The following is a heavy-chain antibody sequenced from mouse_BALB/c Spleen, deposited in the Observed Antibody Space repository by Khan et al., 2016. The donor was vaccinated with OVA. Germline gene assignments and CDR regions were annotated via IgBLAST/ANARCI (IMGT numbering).Heavy chain of an antibody. CDR1: GYSITSDYA. CDR2: ISYSGST. V-gene: IGHV3-2*02. J-gene: IGHJ3*01. D-gene: IGHD3-3*01. Sequence: EVQLVESGPGLVKPSQSLSLTCTVTGYSITSDYAWNWIRQFPGNKLEWMGYISYSGSTSYTPSLKSRISITRDTSTNQFFLQLNSVTTEDTATCYSTRGRTYWGQGTLVTVSA. CDR3: TRGRTY.